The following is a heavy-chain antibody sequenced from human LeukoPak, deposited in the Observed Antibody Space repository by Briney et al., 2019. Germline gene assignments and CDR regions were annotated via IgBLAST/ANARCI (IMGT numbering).Heavy chain of an antibody. CDR2: IRYDGSDK. Sequence: HSGGSLRLSCAASGFTFSTYWMHWVRQAPGKGLEWVAFIRYDGSDKYYADSVKGRFTISRDNSKNTLYLQMNSLRAEDTAMYFCAKGPQAPTTFWDSWGQGTLVTVSS. CDR3: AKGPQAPTTFWDS. J-gene: IGHJ4*02. V-gene: IGHV3-30*02. D-gene: IGHD2/OR15-2a*01. CDR1: GFTFSTYW.